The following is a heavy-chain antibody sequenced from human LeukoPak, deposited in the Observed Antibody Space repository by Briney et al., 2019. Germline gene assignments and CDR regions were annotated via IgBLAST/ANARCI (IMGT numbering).Heavy chain of an antibody. Sequence: SETLSLTCTVSGGSISSYYWSWIRQPPGKGLEWIGEINHSGSTNYNPSLKSRVTISVDTSKNQFSLKLSSVTAADTAVYYCARDGQQLNFDYWGQGTLVTVSS. CDR3: ARDGQQLNFDY. CDR2: INHSGST. D-gene: IGHD6-13*01. J-gene: IGHJ4*02. V-gene: IGHV4-34*01. CDR1: GGSISSYY.